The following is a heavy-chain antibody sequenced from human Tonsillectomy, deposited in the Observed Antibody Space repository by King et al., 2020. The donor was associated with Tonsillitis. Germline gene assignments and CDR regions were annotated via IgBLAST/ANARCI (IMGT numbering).Heavy chain of an antibody. CDR3: AKPTYYYDSSGYPYGMDV. V-gene: IGHV3-23*04. Sequence: VQLVESGGGLVQPGGSLRLSCAASGFTFSSYAMSWVRQAPGKGLEWVSAISGSGGSTYCADSVKGRFTISRDNSKNTLYLQMNSLRAEDTAVYYCAKPTYYYDSSGYPYGMDVWGQGTTVTVSS. CDR2: ISGSGGST. CDR1: GFTFSSYA. D-gene: IGHD3-22*01. J-gene: IGHJ6*02.